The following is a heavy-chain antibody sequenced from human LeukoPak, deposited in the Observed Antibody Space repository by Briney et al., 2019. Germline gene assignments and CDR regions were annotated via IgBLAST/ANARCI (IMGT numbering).Heavy chain of an antibody. V-gene: IGHV3-43*01. D-gene: IGHD3-10*02. CDR1: GFNFDRYT. J-gene: IGHJ4*02. Sequence: GGSLRLSCATSGFNFDRYTIHWVRQARGKGLEWVSLAGWAGGTTFYSDSVRGRFTISRDSGRKSVYLQMNSLTTDDTAFYFCAKELDTMFFDYWGQGALVTVSS. CDR3: AKELDTMFFDY. CDR2: AGWAGGTT.